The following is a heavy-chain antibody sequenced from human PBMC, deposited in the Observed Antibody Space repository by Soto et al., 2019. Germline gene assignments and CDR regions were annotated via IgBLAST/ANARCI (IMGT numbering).Heavy chain of an antibody. CDR1: GDSVSSDSYY. CDR2: INYRGST. Sequence: PSETLSLTCSVSGDSVSSDSYYWSWIRQPPGKGLEWIGYINYRGSTNYNPSLRSRVTISIDTSKNQFSLKMTSVTAADTAAYYCARYNDHSIFSSWFDPWGLGTLVTVS. D-gene: IGHD4-4*01. V-gene: IGHV4-61*01. CDR3: ARYNDHSIFSSWFDP. J-gene: IGHJ5*02.